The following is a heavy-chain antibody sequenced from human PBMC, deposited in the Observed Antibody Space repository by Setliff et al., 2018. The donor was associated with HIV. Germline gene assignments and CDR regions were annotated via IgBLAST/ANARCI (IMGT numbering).Heavy chain of an antibody. J-gene: IGHJ4*02. Sequence: SETLSLTCTVSGGSISSYYWTWIRQPPGKGLEWIGYIYTGGSTNYNPSLKSRVTISVDTSKNQFSLKLTSVTAEDTAVYYCARGLSFYDPGGFDYWGQGTLVTVSS. CDR1: GGSISSYY. CDR2: IYTGGST. CDR3: ARGLSFYDPGGFDY. V-gene: IGHV4-4*09. D-gene: IGHD3-22*01.